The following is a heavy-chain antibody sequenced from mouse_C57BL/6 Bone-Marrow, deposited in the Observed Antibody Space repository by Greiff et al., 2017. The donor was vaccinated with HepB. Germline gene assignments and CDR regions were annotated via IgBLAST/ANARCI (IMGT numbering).Heavy chain of an antibody. Sequence: QVQLKESGAELARPGASVKLSCKASGYTFTSYGISWVKQRTGQGLEWIGEIYPRSGNTYYNEKFKGKATLTADKSSSTAYMELRSLTSEASAVYVCATNRAQALFAYWGQGTLVTVSA. V-gene: IGHV1-81*01. J-gene: IGHJ3*01. CDR3: ATNRAQALFAY. CDR2: IYPRSGNT. D-gene: IGHD3-2*02. CDR1: GYTFTSYG.